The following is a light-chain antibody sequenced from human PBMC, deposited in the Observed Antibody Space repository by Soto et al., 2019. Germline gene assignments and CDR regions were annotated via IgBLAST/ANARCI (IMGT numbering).Light chain of an antibody. Sequence: EIVMTQSPATLSVSPGERATLSCRASQSVSGNLAGYQQKPGQAPRLLIYGASTRATGIPARFSGSGSGTEFTLSISSLQSEDFAVYYCQQYNNWPPFTFGPGTKVDIK. V-gene: IGKV3-15*01. CDR1: QSVSGN. CDR3: QQYNNWPPFT. CDR2: GAS. J-gene: IGKJ3*01.